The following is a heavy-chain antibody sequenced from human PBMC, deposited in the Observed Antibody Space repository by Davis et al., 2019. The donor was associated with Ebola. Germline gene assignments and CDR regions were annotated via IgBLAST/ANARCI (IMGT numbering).Heavy chain of an antibody. Sequence: PSETLSLTCTVSGGSISSYYWSWIRQPPGKGLEWIGYIYYSGSTNYNPSLKSRVTISVDTSKNQFSLKLSSVTAADMAVYYCASQPAAIGWFDPWGQGTLVTVSS. D-gene: IGHD2-2*02. J-gene: IGHJ5*02. CDR2: IYYSGST. CDR1: GGSISSYY. V-gene: IGHV4-59*08. CDR3: ASQPAAIGWFDP.